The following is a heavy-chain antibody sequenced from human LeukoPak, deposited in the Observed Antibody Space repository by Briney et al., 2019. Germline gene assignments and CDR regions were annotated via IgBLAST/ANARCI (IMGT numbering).Heavy chain of an antibody. CDR3: AKVRAVARHRYFDY. V-gene: IGHV3-23*01. CDR2: ISGSGGST. D-gene: IGHD6-19*01. CDR1: GFTFSTYG. Sequence: GGSLRLSCAASGFTFSTYGMTWVRQAPGKGLEWVSAISGSGGSTYYADSVKGRFTIPRDNSKNTLYLQMNSLRAEDTAVYYCAKVRAVARHRYFDYWGQGTLVTVSS. J-gene: IGHJ4*02.